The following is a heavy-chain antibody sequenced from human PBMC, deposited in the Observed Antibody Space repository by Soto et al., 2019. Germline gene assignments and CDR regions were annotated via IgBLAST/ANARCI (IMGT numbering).Heavy chain of an antibody. CDR2: IIPIFGTA. CDR1: GGTFSSYA. Sequence: SVKVSCKASGGTFSSYAISWVRKAPGQGLEWMGGIIPIFGTANYAQKFQGRVTITADESTSTAYMALSSLKSENTAVYYCASALVVVITPYYYSYGMDVWGQGTTVTVSS. J-gene: IGHJ6*02. V-gene: IGHV1-69*13. D-gene: IGHD3-22*01. CDR3: ASALVVVITPYYYSYGMDV.